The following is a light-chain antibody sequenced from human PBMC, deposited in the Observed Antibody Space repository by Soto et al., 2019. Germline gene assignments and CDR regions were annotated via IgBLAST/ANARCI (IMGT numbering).Light chain of an antibody. CDR1: SSDVGAFNY. Sequence: QSVLTQPASVSGSPGQSIAISCTGTSSDVGAFNYVSWYQQHPGKAPKFMIFDVSSRPSGVSDRFSGSKSGNTASLTISGLQTEDEADYYCASYTTSSPYVFGTGTKLTVL. CDR2: DVS. V-gene: IGLV2-14*03. CDR3: ASYTTSSPYV. J-gene: IGLJ1*01.